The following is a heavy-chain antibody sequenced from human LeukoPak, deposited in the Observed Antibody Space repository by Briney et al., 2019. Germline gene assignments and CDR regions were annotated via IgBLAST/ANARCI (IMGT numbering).Heavy chain of an antibody. D-gene: IGHD6-19*01. CDR1: GGSFSGYY. CDR3: RSGWYREDH. CDR2: INHSGST. Sequence: SETLSLTCAVYGGSFSGYYWSWIRQPPGKGLEWIGEINHSGSTNYNPSLKSRVTISVDASKNQFSLKLSSVTAADTAVYYCRSGWYREDHWGQGTLVTVSS. V-gene: IGHV4-34*01. J-gene: IGHJ4*02.